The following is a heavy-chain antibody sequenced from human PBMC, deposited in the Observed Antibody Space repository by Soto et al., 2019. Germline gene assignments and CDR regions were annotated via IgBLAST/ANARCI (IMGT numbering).Heavy chain of an antibody. D-gene: IGHD3-10*01. CDR2: IYYSGST. J-gene: IGHJ5*02. Sequence: PAETLSLNCTVSGGSISSGDYYWSWIRQPPGKGLEWIGYIYYSGSTYYNPSLKSRVTISVDTSKNQFSLKLSSVTAADTAVYYCARGEWFGETGRWFDPWGQGTLVTVSS. V-gene: IGHV4-30-4*01. CDR1: GGSISSGDYY. CDR3: ARGEWFGETGRWFDP.